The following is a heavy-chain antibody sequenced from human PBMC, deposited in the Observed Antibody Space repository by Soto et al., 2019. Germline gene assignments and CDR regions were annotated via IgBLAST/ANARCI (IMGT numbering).Heavy chain of an antibody. CDR2: ISYDGSNK. CDR3: AREGGYEAVAFDI. V-gene: IGHV3-30-3*01. D-gene: IGHD2-2*01. Sequence: PGGSLRLSCAASGFTFSSYAMHWVRQAPGKGLEWVAVISYDGSNKYYADSVKGRFTISRDNSKNTLYLQMNSLRAEDTAVYYWAREGGYEAVAFDIGGQGKMVTVS. J-gene: IGHJ3*02. CDR1: GFTFSSYA.